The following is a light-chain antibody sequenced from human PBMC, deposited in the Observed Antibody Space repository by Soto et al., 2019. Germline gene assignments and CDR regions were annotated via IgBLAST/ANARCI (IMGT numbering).Light chain of an antibody. CDR1: QRIEVSY. J-gene: IGKJ4*01. Sequence: TQSPSTLSGSVGDRATITCRSSQRIEVSYLNWYQQKVGQPPRLLIYGTSSRATGVPDRFSGGGSGTDFTLTTNRLEAEDFAVYYCQYYGGSPPVAFGGGTKVDIK. CDR2: GTS. CDR3: QYYGGSPPVA. V-gene: IGKV3-20*01.